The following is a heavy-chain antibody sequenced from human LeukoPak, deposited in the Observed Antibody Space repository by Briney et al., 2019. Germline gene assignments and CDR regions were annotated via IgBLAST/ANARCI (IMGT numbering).Heavy chain of an antibody. Sequence: SETLSLTCTVSGGSISSGDYYWSWIRQPPGKGLEWIGYIYYSGSTYYNPSLKSRVTISVDTSKNQFSLKLSSVTAADTAVYYCARRRTGYSSGWPSYYFDYWGQGTLVTVSS. CDR1: GGSISSGDYY. CDR2: IYYSGST. D-gene: IGHD6-19*01. J-gene: IGHJ4*02. CDR3: ARRRTGYSSGWPSYYFDY. V-gene: IGHV4-30-4*01.